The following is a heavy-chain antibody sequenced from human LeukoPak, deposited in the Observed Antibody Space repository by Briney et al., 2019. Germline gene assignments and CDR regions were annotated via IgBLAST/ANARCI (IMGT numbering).Heavy chain of an antibody. CDR3: ARDKSYYYDSSGYYGLGWFDP. V-gene: IGHV4-30-4*01. CDR2: IYYSGST. J-gene: IGHJ5*02. CDR1: GGSISSGDYY. Sequence: SETLSLTCTVSGGSISSGDYYWSWIRQPPGKGLEWLGYIYYSGSTYYNPSLKSRVTISVHTSKNQFSLNLSSVTAADTAVYYCARDKSYYYDSSGYYGLGWFDPWGQGTLVTVSS. D-gene: IGHD3-22*01.